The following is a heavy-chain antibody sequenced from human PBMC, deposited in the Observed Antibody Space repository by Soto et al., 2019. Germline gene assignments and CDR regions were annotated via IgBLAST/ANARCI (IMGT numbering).Heavy chain of an antibody. CDR3: ARHNRYSSTWFEGWFDP. CDR1: GYSFTSYW. Sequence: GESLKISCKGSGYSFTSYWIAWVRQMPGKGLECMGIIYPGDSDTRYSPSFQGQVTISADKSISTAYLQWSSLKASDTAMYYCARHNRYSSTWFEGWFDPWGQGTLVTVSS. D-gene: IGHD6-13*01. J-gene: IGHJ5*02. V-gene: IGHV5-51*01. CDR2: IYPGDSDT.